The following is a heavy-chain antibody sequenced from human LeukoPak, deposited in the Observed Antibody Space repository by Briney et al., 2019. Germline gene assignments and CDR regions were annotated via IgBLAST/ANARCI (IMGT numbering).Heavy chain of an antibody. CDR1: GGSISSYY. J-gene: IGHJ1*01. CDR3: ARGYGGGWYGLEYSQH. CDR2: IYTSGGT. Sequence: SETLSFTCTVSGGSISSYYWSWIRQPAGKGLEWIGRIYTSGGTNYNPSLKSRVTMSVDTSKNQFSLKLSSVTAADTAVYYCARGYGGGWYGLEYSQHGAQGTRVTVSS. V-gene: IGHV4-4*07. D-gene: IGHD6-19*01.